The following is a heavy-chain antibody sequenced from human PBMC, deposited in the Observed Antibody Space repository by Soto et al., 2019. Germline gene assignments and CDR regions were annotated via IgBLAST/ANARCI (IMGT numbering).Heavy chain of an antibody. CDR2: IYYSGST. D-gene: IGHD2-15*01. CDR3: ARDSPHCSGGSCYWIFDY. V-gene: IGHV4-30-4*01. CDR1: GGSISSGDYY. J-gene: IGHJ4*02. Sequence: SETLSLTCTVSGGSISSGDYYWSWIRQPPGKGLEWIGYIYYSGSTYYNPSLKSRVTISVDTSKNQFSLKLSSVTAADTAVYYCARDSPHCSGGSCYWIFDYWGQGTLVTVSS.